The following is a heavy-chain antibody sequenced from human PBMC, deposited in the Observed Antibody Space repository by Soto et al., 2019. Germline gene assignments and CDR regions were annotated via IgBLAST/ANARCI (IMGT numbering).Heavy chain of an antibody. V-gene: IGHV2-5*02. J-gene: IGHJ3*02. Sequence: QITLKESGPPLVKPTQTLTLTCTFSGFSLSTSGVGVGWIRQPPGKALEWLALIYWDDDKRYSPSLKSRLTITKDTSKNQVVLTMTNMDPVDTATYYCAHRRLGHGSGSSPDAFDIWGQGTMVTVSS. D-gene: IGHD3-10*01. CDR1: GFSLSTSGVG. CDR3: AHRRLGHGSGSSPDAFDI. CDR2: IYWDDDK.